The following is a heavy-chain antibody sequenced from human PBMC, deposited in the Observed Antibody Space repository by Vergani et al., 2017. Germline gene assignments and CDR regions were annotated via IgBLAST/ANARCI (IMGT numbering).Heavy chain of an antibody. CDR3: ARNLVENWGPEYYYDSSEFDY. Sequence: VQLVESGGGVVQPGRSLRLSCAASGFTFSSYAMHWVRQAPGKGLEWVANIKQDGSEKYYVDSVKGRFTISRDNAKNSLYLQMNSLRAEDTAVYYCARNLVENWGPEYYYDSSEFDYWGQGTLVTVSS. CDR1: GFTFSSYA. D-gene: IGHD3-22*01. J-gene: IGHJ4*02. V-gene: IGHV3-7*03. CDR2: IKQDGSEK.